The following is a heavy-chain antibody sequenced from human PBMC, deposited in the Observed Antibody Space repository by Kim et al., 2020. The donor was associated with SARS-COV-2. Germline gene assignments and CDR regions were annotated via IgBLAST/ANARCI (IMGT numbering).Heavy chain of an antibody. CDR1: GFSVISNY. D-gene: IGHD3-10*01. V-gene: IGHV3-66*01. Sequence: GGSLRLSCAASGFSVISNYISWVRQAPGKGLEWVSVIYSDGSTYYVDSVKGRFTISRDNSKNTLYLQMNSLRAEDTAVYYCARDSPFGGGRFDYWGQGTL. CDR2: IYSDGST. J-gene: IGHJ4*02. CDR3: ARDSPFGGGRFDY.